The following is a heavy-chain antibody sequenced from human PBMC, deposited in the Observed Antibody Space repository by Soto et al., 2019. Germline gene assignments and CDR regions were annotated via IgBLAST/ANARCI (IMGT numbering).Heavy chain of an antibody. Sequence: QVQLVESGGGVVQPGRSLRLSCAASGFTFSSYGMHWVRQAPGKGLEWVAVISYDGSNKYYADSVKGRFTISRDNSKNTLYLQMNSLRAEDTAVYYCARSLYPIYDILTGYYLGDVWGQGTTVTVSS. V-gene: IGHV3-30*03. CDR1: GFTFSSYG. CDR3: ARSLYPIYDILTGYYLGDV. J-gene: IGHJ6*02. CDR2: ISYDGSNK. D-gene: IGHD3-9*01.